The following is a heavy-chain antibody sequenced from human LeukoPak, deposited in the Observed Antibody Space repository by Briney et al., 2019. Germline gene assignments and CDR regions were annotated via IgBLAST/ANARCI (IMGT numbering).Heavy chain of an antibody. CDR1: GFTFSGSA. V-gene: IGHV3-73*01. CDR2: IKSKPNSYAT. J-gene: IGHJ6*03. CDR3: SRPGIVGASTAYMDV. D-gene: IGHD1-26*01. Sequence: GGSLRLSCAASGFTFSGSALHWVRQASGKGLEWVGRIKSKPNSYATAYAASVKGRFTISRDDSKNTAYLQMSSLKTEDTAVYYCSRPGIVGASTAYMDVWGKGTTVTISS.